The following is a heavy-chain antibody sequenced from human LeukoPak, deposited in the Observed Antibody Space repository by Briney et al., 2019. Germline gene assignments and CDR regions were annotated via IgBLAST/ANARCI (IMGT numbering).Heavy chain of an antibody. CDR3: ARETPNPDYGDYVTHFDY. CDR2: IYTSGST. CDR1: GGSISSYY. Sequence: PSETLSLTCTVSGGSISSYYWSWIRQPAGKGLEWIGRIYTSGSTNYNPSLKSRVTMSVDTSKNQFSLKLSSVTAADTAVYYCARETPNPDYGDYVTHFDYWGQGTLVTVSS. J-gene: IGHJ4*02. D-gene: IGHD4-17*01. V-gene: IGHV4-4*07.